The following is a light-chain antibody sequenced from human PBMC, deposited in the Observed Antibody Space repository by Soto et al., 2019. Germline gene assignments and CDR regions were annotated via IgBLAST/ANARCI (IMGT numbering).Light chain of an antibody. J-gene: IGKJ1*01. Sequence: EIVMTQSPATLSVSPGERATLSCRASQSVSSNLAWYQQKPGQAPRLLIYGASTRATGTPARFSGSGSGTEFTLTINSLQSEDFAVYYCQQYNNWPRTFGQGTKVDIK. V-gene: IGKV3-15*01. CDR1: QSVSSN. CDR3: QQYNNWPRT. CDR2: GAS.